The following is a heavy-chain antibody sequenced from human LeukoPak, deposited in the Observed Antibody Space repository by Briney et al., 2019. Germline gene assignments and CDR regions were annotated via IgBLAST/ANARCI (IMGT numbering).Heavy chain of an antibody. J-gene: IGHJ4*02. Sequence: PGGSLRLSCTASGFTFRDSGMTWVRQAPGKGLEWVSLISASGVNTYYADAVKGRFTISRDNSKNTLYLQMNSLRAEDTAVYYCAKYLFGSYWGQGTLVTVSS. CDR2: ISASGVNT. V-gene: IGHV3-23*01. CDR3: AKYLFGSY. D-gene: IGHD3-10*02. CDR1: GFTFRDSG.